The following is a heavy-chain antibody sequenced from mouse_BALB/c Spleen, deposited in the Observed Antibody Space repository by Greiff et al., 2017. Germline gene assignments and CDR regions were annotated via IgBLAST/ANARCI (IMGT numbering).Heavy chain of an antibody. V-gene: IGHV5-9-3*01. Sequence: EVQLVESGGGLVKPGGSLKLSCAASGFTFSSYAMSWVRQTPEKRLEWVATISSGGSYTYYPDSVKGRFTISRDNAKNTLYLQMSSLRSEDTAMYYCARRGWDDYFDYWGQGTTLTVSS. CDR3: ARRGWDDYFDY. CDR1: GFTFSSYA. D-gene: IGHD4-1*01. J-gene: IGHJ2*01. CDR2: ISSGGSYT.